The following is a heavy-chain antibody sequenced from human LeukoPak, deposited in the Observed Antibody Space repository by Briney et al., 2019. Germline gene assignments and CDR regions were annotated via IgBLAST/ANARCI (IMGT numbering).Heavy chain of an antibody. CDR1: GFTFNDYY. V-gene: IGHV3-11*04. CDR3: VMTAGPPTDH. J-gene: IGHJ4*01. CDR2: ISAGGYPI. Sequence: PGGSLRLSCTGSGFTFNDYYMSWVPQAPGKGLEWLSFISAGGYPIYYADSVRGRFTISRDTAKNSLYLQMNSLRVEDTAVYYCVMTAGPPTDHWGQGALVTVSS.